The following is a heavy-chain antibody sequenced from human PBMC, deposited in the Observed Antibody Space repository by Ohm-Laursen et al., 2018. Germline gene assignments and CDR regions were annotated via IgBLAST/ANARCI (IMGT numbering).Heavy chain of an antibody. V-gene: IGHV4-39*01. CDR3: ARQRRGGSDAFDI. CDR2: IYYSGST. D-gene: IGHD1-26*01. CDR1: GGSIGSSNYY. Sequence: SDTLSLTCTVSGGSIGSSNYYWGWIRQPPGKGLEWIGSIYYSGSTNYNPSLKSRVTISVDTSKNQFSLKMASVTAADTAVYYCARQRRGGSDAFDIWGQGTMVTVSS. J-gene: IGHJ3*02.